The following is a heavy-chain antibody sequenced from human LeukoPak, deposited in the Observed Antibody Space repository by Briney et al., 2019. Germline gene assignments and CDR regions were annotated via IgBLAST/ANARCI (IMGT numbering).Heavy chain of an antibody. CDR2: ISGSGGST. Sequence: TGGSLRLSCAASGFTFSSYAMSWVRQAPGKGLEWVSAISGSGGSTYYADSVKGRFTISRDNSKNTLYLQMNSLRTDDTAFYYCTKDSSGHSQGSYYYYYMDVWGKGTTVTVSS. V-gene: IGHV3-23*01. J-gene: IGHJ6*03. CDR1: GFTFSSYA. CDR3: TKDSSGHSQGSYYYYYMDV. D-gene: IGHD3-22*01.